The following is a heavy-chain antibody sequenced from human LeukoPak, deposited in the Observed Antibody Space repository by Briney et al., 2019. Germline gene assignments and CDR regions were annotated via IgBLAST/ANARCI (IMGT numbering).Heavy chain of an antibody. J-gene: IGHJ4*02. D-gene: IGHD3-22*01. V-gene: IGHV4-59*01. CDR2: IYYSGST. CDR1: GGSISSYY. CDR3: ARAGSSAYLIDY. Sequence: SETLSLTCTVSGGSISSYYWSCIRQPPGKGLEWIGYIYYSGSTNYNPSLKSRVTISVDTSKNQFSLKLTSVTAADTAVYYCARAGSSAYLIDYWGQGTLVTVSS.